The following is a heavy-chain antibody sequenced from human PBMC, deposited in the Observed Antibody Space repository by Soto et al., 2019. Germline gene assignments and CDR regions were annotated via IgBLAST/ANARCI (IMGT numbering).Heavy chain of an antibody. D-gene: IGHD2-2*01. Sequence: ASVKVSCKASGYTFTKYGISWVRQAPGQGLEWMGWISPYSGNTNYAQNLQGRVNMTADTSTSTAYMELRSLNSDDTAVYYCATAGGYCSSASCPFYYYYYYMDVWGKGTTVTVSS. CDR1: GYTFTKYG. J-gene: IGHJ6*03. CDR2: ISPYSGNT. CDR3: ATAGGYCSSASCPFYYYYYYMDV. V-gene: IGHV1-18*01.